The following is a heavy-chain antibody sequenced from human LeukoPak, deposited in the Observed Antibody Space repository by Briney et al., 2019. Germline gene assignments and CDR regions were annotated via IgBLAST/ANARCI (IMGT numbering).Heavy chain of an antibody. Sequence: GGSLRLSCVASGFTFSRYEMNWVRQAPGKGLEWVSYISGSGSNIYYADSVKGRFTISRDNSKNTLYLQMNSLRAEDTAVYYCAKDSGHDYGDYVGSWYYYYMDVWGKGTTVTVSS. CDR3: AKDSGHDYGDYVGSWYYYYMDV. J-gene: IGHJ6*03. V-gene: IGHV3-48*03. D-gene: IGHD4-17*01. CDR2: ISGSGSNI. CDR1: GFTFSRYE.